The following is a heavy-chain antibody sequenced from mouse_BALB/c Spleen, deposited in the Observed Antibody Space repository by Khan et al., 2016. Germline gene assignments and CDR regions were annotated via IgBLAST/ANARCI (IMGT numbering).Heavy chain of an antibody. CDR1: GYTFTSYY. CDR3: TRKGRLRGAMDY. CDR2: INPSNGGT. V-gene: IGHV1S81*02. J-gene: IGHJ4*01. D-gene: IGHD1-2*01. Sequence: QVQLKESGAELVKPGASVKLSCKASGYTFTSYYMYWVKQRPGQGLEWIGEINPSNGGTNFTEKFKSKATLTVDKSSSTAYMQLSSLTSEDSAVYYCTRKGRLRGAMDYWGQGTSVTVSS.